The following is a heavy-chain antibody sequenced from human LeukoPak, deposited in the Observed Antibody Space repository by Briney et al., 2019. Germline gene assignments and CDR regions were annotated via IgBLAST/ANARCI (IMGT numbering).Heavy chain of an antibody. CDR3: ARDRPIGY. CDR2: ICYSGST. J-gene: IGHJ4*02. V-gene: IGHV4-59*12. CDR1: DDSISDYY. Sequence: SETLSLTCTVSDDSISDYYRGWIRQPPGKGLEWIGYICYSGSTNYNPSLKSRVTISVDTSKNQFSLKLSSVTAADTAVYYCARDRPIGYWGQGTLVTVSS.